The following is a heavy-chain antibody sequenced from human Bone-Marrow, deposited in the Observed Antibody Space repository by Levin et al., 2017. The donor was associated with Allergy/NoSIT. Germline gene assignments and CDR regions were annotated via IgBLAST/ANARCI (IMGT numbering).Heavy chain of an antibody. J-gene: IGHJ4*02. V-gene: IGHV3-9*01. D-gene: IGHD5-24*01. Sequence: GGSLRLSCAVSGFTFDDYAMHWVRQAPGEGPEWVSGIIWNSGRRNYADSVQGRFIISRDNAKDSLYLDMNSLRAEDTAFYYCVKDTGRRDGYNGLDSWGQGTLVTVSS. CDR2: IIWNSGRR. CDR3: VKDTGRRDGYNGLDS. CDR1: GFTFDDYA.